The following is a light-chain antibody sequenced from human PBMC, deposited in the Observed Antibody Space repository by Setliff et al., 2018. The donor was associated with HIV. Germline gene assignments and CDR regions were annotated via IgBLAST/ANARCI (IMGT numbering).Light chain of an antibody. CDR2: EVN. J-gene: IGLJ1*01. Sequence: QSALTQPASVSGSPGQSIAISCTGNDSHVGTYNLVSWYQQHPGKAPQLTTFEVNKRPSGISDRFSGSRSGNTASLTISGLQAEDEADYYCSSYAGADAFDVFGNGTKVTVL. CDR3: SSYAGADAFDV. CDR1: DSHVGTYNL. V-gene: IGLV2-23*02.